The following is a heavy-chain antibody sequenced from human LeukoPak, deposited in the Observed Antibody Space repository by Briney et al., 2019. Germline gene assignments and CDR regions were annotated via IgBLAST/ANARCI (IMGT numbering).Heavy chain of an antibody. CDR2: IYPRDGST. V-gene: IGHV1-46*01. D-gene: IGHD3-10*01. Sequence: ASVKVSCKASGYTFTSNYIHWVRQAPGQGLEWMGMIYPRDGSTSYAQKFQGRVTVTRDTSTSTVHMELSSLRSEDTAVYYCARSDYLNYYGSGSYSGYYFDYWGQGTLVTVSS. CDR3: ARSDYLNYYGSGSYSGYYFDY. CDR1: GYTFTSNY. J-gene: IGHJ4*02.